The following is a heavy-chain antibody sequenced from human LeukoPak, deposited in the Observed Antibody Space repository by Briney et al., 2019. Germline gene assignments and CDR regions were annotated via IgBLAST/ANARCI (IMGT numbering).Heavy chain of an antibody. CDR1: GGSISNYY. D-gene: IGHD4-23*01. J-gene: IGHJ4*02. Sequence: SETLSLTCTVPGGSISNYYWSWIRQPAGKGLEWIGRINTSGSTNSNPSLKSRVTMTVDTSKNQFSLKLTSVTAAYTAVYYCAREIATSGGNSRALDYWGQGTLVTVSS. CDR3: AREIATSGGNSRALDY. V-gene: IGHV4-4*07. CDR2: INTSGST.